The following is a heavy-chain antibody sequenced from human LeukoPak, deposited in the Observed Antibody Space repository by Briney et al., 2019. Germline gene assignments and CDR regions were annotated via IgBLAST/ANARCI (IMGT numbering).Heavy chain of an antibody. CDR3: ASGGVVIQSSSYFDY. D-gene: IGHD3-3*01. CDR2: IIPIFGTA. CDR1: GGTFSSYA. V-gene: IGHV1-69*13. Sequence: SVKVSCKASGGTFSSYAISWVRQAPGQGLEWMGGIIPIFGTANYARKFQGRVTITADESTSTAYMELSSLRPEDTAVYYCASGGVVIQSSSYFDYWGQGTLVTVSS. J-gene: IGHJ4*02.